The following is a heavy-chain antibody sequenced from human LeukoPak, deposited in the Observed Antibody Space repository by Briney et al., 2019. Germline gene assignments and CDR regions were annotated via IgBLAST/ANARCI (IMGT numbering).Heavy chain of an antibody. J-gene: IGHJ4*02. CDR2: IGAGDKYT. Sequence: GGSLRLSCAASGFTLRNYAMSWVRQAPGKGLEWVSSIGAGDKYTYYGDSVKGRFTISRDNSKNTLYLQMNSLRAEDTAVYYCAKTGSWWWSFDYWGQGTLVTVSS. CDR3: AKTGSWWWSFDY. V-gene: IGHV3-23*01. D-gene: IGHD2-8*02. CDR1: GFTLRNYA.